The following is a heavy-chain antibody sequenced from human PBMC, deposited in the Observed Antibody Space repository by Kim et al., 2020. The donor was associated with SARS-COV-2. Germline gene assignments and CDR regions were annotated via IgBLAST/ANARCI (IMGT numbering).Heavy chain of an antibody. V-gene: IGHV3-48*02. CDR1: GFTFSSYS. CDR3: ARDGVGRYCSGGSCYFRAFDI. D-gene: IGHD2-15*01. CDR2: ISSSSTI. J-gene: IGHJ3*02. Sequence: GGSLRLSCAASGFTFSSYSMNWVRQAPGKGLEWVSYISSSSTIYYADSVKGRFTISRDNAKNSLYLQMNSLRDEDTAVYYCARDGVGRYCSGGSCYFRAFDIWGQGTMVTVSS.